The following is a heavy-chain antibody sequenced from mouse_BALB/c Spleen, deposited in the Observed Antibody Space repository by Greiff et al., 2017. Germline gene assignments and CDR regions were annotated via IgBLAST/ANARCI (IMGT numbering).Heavy chain of an antibody. CDR1: GFTFTDYY. CDR3: ARDISSYYYAMDY. Sequence: EVKLMESGGGLVQPGGSLRLSCATSGFTFTDYYMSWVRQPPGKALEWLGFIRNKANGYTTEYSASVKGRFTISRDNSQSILYLQMNTLRAEDSATYYCARDISSYYYAMDYWGQGTSVTVSS. J-gene: IGHJ4*01. D-gene: IGHD1-3*01. V-gene: IGHV7-3*02. CDR2: IRNKANGYTT.